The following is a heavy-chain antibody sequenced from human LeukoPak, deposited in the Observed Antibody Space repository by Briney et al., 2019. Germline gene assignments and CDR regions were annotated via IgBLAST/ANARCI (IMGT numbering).Heavy chain of an antibody. CDR3: ATGTTGNDAFDI. Sequence: ASVKVSCKASGYTFTSYDINWVRQSTGQGLEWMGWMNPNSGNTGYAQKFQGRVTITRNTSISTAYMELSSLRSEDTAVYYCATGTTGNDAFDIWGQGTMVTVSS. CDR2: MNPNSGNT. D-gene: IGHD1-1*01. J-gene: IGHJ3*02. V-gene: IGHV1-8*03. CDR1: GYTFTSYD.